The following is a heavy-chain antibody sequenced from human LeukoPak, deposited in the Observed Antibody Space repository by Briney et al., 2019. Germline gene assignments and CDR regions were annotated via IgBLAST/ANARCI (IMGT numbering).Heavy chain of an antibody. D-gene: IGHD2-15*01. V-gene: IGHV1-69*05. J-gene: IGHJ1*01. CDR3: ARGPGYCSGSCYSGLAEYFQH. Sequence: GASVKVSCKASGGTFSSYAISWVRQAPGQGLEWMGRISPIFGTANYAQKFQGRVTITTGESTSTAYMELSSLRSEDTAVYYCARGPGYCSGSCYSGLAEYFQHWGQGTLVTVSS. CDR2: ISPIFGTA. CDR1: GGTFSSYA.